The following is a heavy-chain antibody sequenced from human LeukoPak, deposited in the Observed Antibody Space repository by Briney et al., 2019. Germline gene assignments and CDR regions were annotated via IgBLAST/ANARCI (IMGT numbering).Heavy chain of an antibody. D-gene: IGHD1-26*01. Sequence: GGSLRLSCAASGFTFSNAWMSWVRQAPGKGLEWDDRIKSKTDGGTTDYAAPVKGRFTISRDESKNTRYLQMNSLKTEDTAVYYCTTELLVGATTDYWGKGTLVTVSS. J-gene: IGHJ4*01. CDR3: TTELLVGATTDY. CDR1: GFTFSNAW. CDR2: IKSKTDGGTT. V-gene: IGHV3-15*01.